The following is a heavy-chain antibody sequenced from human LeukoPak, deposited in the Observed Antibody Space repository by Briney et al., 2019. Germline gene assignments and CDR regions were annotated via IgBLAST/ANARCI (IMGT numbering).Heavy chain of an antibody. V-gene: IGHV1-2*02. CDR2: INPYSGEP. CDR1: GYTLTELS. Sequence: VASVKVSCKVSGYTLTELSMHWVRQAPGKGLEWMGWINPYSGEPKYAQKFQDRVTMTLDTAISTAYMELSRLRSDDTAVYYCARSSGAVIGDYFDYWGQGALVTVSS. D-gene: IGHD2/OR15-2a*01. CDR3: ARSSGAVIGDYFDY. J-gene: IGHJ4*02.